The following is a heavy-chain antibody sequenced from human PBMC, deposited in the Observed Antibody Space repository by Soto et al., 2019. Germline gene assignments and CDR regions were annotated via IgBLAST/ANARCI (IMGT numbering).Heavy chain of an antibody. CDR1: GFTFRSYW. CDR2: ISSDGSST. D-gene: IGHD6-13*01. Sequence: EVQLVESGGGLIQPGGSLRLSCAASGFTFRSYWMHWVRQGPGKGLAWVASISSDGSSTSYAYSVKGRFTISRDNGKNTLYLQMNSRRAEDTAVYYCALKHSSSWAYYYYYMDVWGRGTTVTVSS. J-gene: IGHJ6*03. V-gene: IGHV3-74*01. CDR3: ALKHSSSWAYYYYYMDV.